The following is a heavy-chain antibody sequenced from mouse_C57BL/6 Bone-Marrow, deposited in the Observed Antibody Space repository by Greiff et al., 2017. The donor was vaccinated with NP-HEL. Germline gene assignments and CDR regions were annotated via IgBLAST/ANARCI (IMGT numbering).Heavy chain of an antibody. J-gene: IGHJ1*03. CDR2: IYPGSGST. CDR1: GYTFTSYW. D-gene: IGHD1-1*01. Sequence: QVQLQQPGAELVKPGASVKMSCKASGYTFTSYWITWVKQRPGQGLEWIGDIYPGSGSTNYNEKCKSKATLTVDTSSSTAYMQLSSLTSEDSAVYYCARNGSSHWYFDVWGTGTTVTVSS. CDR3: ARNGSSHWYFDV. V-gene: IGHV1-55*01.